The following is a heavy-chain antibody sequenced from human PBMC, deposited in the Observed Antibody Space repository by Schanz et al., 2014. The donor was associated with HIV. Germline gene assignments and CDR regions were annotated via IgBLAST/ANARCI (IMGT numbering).Heavy chain of an antibody. CDR1: GGTFNIYT. D-gene: IGHD2-21*02. V-gene: IGHV1-69*01. Sequence: QVQLVQSGAEVKKPGSSVKVSCKASGGTFNIYTISWVRQAPGQGLEWMGGIIPLFGTSNYAQKFQGRATITADESTSTAYMELSSLRSDDTAVYYCARTYTGDWSTGADWGQGTLVTVSS. CDR2: IIPLFGTS. J-gene: IGHJ4*02. CDR3: ARTYTGDWSTGAD.